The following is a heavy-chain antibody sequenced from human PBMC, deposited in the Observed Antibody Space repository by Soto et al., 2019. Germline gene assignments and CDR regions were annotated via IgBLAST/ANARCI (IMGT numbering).Heavy chain of an antibody. Sequence: QVPLVQSGAEVKKPGASVKVSCKASGYTFTSYGISWVRQAPGQGLEWMGWISAYNGNTNYAQKLQGRVTMTTDTSTSXXXXXXXXXXXXXXXXXXXXXXXXXXXSRVVVVAATRWPTGLPFDYWGQGTLVTVSS. CDR3: XXXXXXXXSRVVVVAATRWPTGLPFDY. CDR1: GYTFTSYG. D-gene: IGHD2-15*01. CDR2: ISAYNGNT. J-gene: IGHJ4*02. V-gene: IGHV1-18*01.